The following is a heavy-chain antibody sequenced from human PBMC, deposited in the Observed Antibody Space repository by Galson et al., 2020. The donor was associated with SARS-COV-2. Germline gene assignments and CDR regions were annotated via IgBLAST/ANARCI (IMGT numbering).Heavy chain of an antibody. CDR2: ISSSSNYI. D-gene: IGHD2-2*01. J-gene: IGHJ6*03. V-gene: IGHV3-21*01. Sequence: NSGGSLRLSCAVYGFTFSTYSMNWVRQAPGKGLEWVSSISSSSNYIYYADSVKGRFTISRDNAKNSLYLQMNSLRAEDTAVYYCARDGIGSTYYMDVWGKGTTVTISS. CDR3: ARDGIGSTYYMDV. CDR1: GFTFSTYS.